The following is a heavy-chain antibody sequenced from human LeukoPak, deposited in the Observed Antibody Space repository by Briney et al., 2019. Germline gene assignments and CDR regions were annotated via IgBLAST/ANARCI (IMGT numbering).Heavy chain of an antibody. V-gene: IGHV3-23*01. CDR3: AKNPRGGEWALLCYFDY. D-gene: IGHD1-26*01. Sequence: PGGSLRLSCAASGFTFSSYAMSWVRQAPGKGLEWVSAISGSGGSTYYADSVKGRFTISRDNSKNTLYLQMNSLRAEDTAGYYCAKNPRGGEWALLCYFDYWGQGTLVTVSS. CDR2: ISGSGGST. J-gene: IGHJ4*02. CDR1: GFTFSSYA.